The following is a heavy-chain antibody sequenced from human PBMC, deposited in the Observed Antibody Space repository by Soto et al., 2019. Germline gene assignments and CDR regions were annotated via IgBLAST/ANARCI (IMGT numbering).Heavy chain of an antibody. CDR1: GYTFTNYD. J-gene: IGHJ4*02. D-gene: IGHD5-18*01. Sequence: ASVKVSCKASGYTFTNYDITWVRQAAGQGLEWVGWVNPNSGYTAYAQKFVGRVTMTRNTPLRTAYMELSSLTSGDTAVYYYARSYSYGRNDYWGQGTLVTISS. V-gene: IGHV1-8*01. CDR3: ARSYSYGRNDY. CDR2: VNPNSGYT.